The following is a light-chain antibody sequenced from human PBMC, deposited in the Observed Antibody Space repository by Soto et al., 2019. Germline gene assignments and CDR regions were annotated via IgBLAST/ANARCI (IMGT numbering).Light chain of an antibody. J-gene: IGLJ1*01. CDR3: SSYSGSTAFYF. CDR2: EVS. V-gene: IGLV2-14*01. Sequence: QSALTPPASVSGSPGQSITISCTGTSSDLGYYNFVSWYQQHPGKAPKLIIYEVSNRPSGVSNRFAASKSGNTASLTISGLQADDSADYHCSSYSGSTAFYFFGTGTKLTVL. CDR1: SSDLGYYNF.